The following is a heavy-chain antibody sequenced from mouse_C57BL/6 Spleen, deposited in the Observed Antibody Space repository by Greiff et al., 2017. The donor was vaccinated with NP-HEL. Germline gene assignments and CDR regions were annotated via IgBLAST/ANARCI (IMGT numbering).Heavy chain of an antibody. D-gene: IGHD2-3*01. CDR3: TRWLLPYYYAMDY. Sequence: DVMLVESGGGLVQPGGSMKLSCAASGFTFSDAWMDWVRQSPEKGLEWVAEIRNKANNHATYYAESVKGRFTISRYDSKSSVYLQMNSLRAEDTGIYYCTRWLLPYYYAMDYWGQGTSVTVSS. CDR2: IRNKANNHAT. V-gene: IGHV6-6*01. CDR1: GFTFSDAW. J-gene: IGHJ4*01.